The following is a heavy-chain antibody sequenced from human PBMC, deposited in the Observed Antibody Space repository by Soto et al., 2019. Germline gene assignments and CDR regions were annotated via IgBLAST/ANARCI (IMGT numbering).Heavy chain of an antibody. CDR3: GKVLVGATGHTDSDS. D-gene: IGHD2-15*01. J-gene: IGHJ4*02. CDR1: GGSIYRSGYY. V-gene: IGHV4-39*01. Sequence: SETLSLTCTVSGGSIYRSGYYWGWIRQPPGRGLEWIGNIDYNGVTYSNPSLKSRVTISRDTSKNQLSLILTSVTAAYTALYYCGKVLVGATGHTDSDSWGPGTLVTVS. CDR2: IDYNGVT.